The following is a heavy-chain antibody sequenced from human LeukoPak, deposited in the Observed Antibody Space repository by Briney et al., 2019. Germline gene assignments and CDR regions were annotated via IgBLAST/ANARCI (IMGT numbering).Heavy chain of an antibody. Sequence: PSETLSLTCAVYGGSFSGYYWSWIRQPPGKGLEWIGEINHSGSTNYNPSLKSRVTISVDTSKNQFSLKLSSVTAADTAVYYCARGGGRFSSYQPNYYYYYGMDVWGQGTTVTVSS. J-gene: IGHJ6*02. CDR3: ARGGGRFSSYQPNYYYYYGMDV. CDR2: INHSGST. CDR1: GGSFSGYY. V-gene: IGHV4-34*01. D-gene: IGHD2-2*01.